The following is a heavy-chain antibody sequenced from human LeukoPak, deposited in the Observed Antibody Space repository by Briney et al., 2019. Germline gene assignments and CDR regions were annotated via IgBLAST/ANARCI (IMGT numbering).Heavy chain of an antibody. D-gene: IGHD1-26*01. J-gene: IGHJ4*02. CDR2: FDPEDGET. CDR1: GYTLTELS. Sequence: GASVKVSGKVSGYTLTELSMHGVPKAPGKGLEGMGGFDPEDGETIYAQKFQGRVTMTEDTSTDTAYMELSSLRSEDTAVYYCASTYSGRSYFDYWGQGTLVTVSS. V-gene: IGHV1-24*01. CDR3: ASTYSGRSYFDY.